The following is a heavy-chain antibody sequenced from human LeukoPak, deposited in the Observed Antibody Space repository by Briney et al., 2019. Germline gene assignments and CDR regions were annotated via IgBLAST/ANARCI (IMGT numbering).Heavy chain of an antibody. CDR1: GFTFSSYA. V-gene: IGHV3-23*01. D-gene: IGHD6-19*01. CDR3: ASAPRYSSGWYGGFDY. Sequence: GGSLRLSCAASGFTFSSYAMSWVRQAPGKGLEWGSAISGSGGSTYYADSVKGRFTISRDNSKNTLYLQMNSLRAEDTAVYYCASAPRYSSGWYGGFDYWGQGTLVTVSS. CDR2: ISGSGGST. J-gene: IGHJ4*02.